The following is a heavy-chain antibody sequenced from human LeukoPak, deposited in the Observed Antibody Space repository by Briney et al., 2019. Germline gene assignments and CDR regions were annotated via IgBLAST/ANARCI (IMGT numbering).Heavy chain of an antibody. CDR3: ARDPPYYYDSSGYFGAFDI. D-gene: IGHD3-22*01. CDR2: ISYDGSNK. CDR1: GFTFSSYA. J-gene: IGHJ3*02. V-gene: IGHV3-30*04. Sequence: GRSLRLSCAASGFTFSSYAMHWVRQAPGKGLEWVAVISYDGSNKYYADSVKGRFTISRDNSKNTLYLQMNSLRAEDTAVYYCARDPPYYYDSSGYFGAFDIWGQGTMVTVSS.